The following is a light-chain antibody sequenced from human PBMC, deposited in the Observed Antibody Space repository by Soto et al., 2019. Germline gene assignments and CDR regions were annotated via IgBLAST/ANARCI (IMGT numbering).Light chain of an antibody. CDR2: KAS. Sequence: DIQITQYPSTLSASVGDRVTITCRASQSISSWLAWYQHKPGKAPKLLIYKASTLESGVPSRFSGSGSGTEFTLTISSLQPDDFATYYCQQYNSYSITFGQGTRLEIK. CDR1: QSISSW. CDR3: QQYNSYSIT. J-gene: IGKJ5*01. V-gene: IGKV1-5*03.